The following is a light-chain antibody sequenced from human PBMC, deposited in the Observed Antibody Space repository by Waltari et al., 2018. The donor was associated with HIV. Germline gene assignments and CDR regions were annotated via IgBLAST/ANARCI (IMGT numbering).Light chain of an antibody. CDR1: SLDIGPSKY. CDR3: SSFVTSTLELT. V-gene: IGLV2-14*01. J-gene: IGLJ2*01. CDR2: EFT. Sequence: QSALTQPASVSASPGQSITISCTGSSLDIGPSKYISWSQQHPGKAPRLIIYEFTKRPSSVSNRFSGSKSANTASLTIFGLQTEDEADYYCSSFVTSTLELTFGGGTKLTVL.